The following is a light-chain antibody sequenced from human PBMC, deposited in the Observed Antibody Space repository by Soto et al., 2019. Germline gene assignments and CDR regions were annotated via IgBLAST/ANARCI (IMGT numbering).Light chain of an antibody. V-gene: IGKV3-20*01. J-gene: IGKJ5*01. CDR1: QSVSSTY. CDR3: QQYGSSPPLT. CDR2: GAS. Sequence: EIVLTQSPGTLSLSPGERATLSCRASQSVSSTYLAWYQQKPGQAPRLLIYGASSRATGIPDRFIGSWSEPDFTLTISRLEPEDCAVYYCQQYGSSPPLTFGQGTRLEVK.